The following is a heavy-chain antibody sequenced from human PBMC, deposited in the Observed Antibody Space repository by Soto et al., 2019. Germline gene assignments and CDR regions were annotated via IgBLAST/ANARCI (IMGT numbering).Heavy chain of an antibody. Sequence: QVQLVESGGGVVQPGRSLRLSCAASGFTFSSYGMHWVRQAPGKGLEWVAVISYDGSNKYYADSVKGRFTISRDNSKNTLYLQMNSLRAEDTAVYYCAKDRAEDTAMVHYYYYGMDVCGQGTTVTVSS. J-gene: IGHJ6*02. CDR1: GFTFSSYG. CDR3: AKDRAEDTAMVHYYYYGMDV. D-gene: IGHD5-18*01. CDR2: ISYDGSNK. V-gene: IGHV3-30*18.